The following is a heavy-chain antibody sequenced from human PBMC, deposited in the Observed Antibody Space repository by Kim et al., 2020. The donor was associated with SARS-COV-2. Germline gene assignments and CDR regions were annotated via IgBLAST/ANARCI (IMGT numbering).Heavy chain of an antibody. D-gene: IGHD1-26*01. CDR1: GGSISSSSYY. J-gene: IGHJ6*01. CDR2: IYYSGST. V-gene: IGHV4-39*01. CDR3: ARVGSGADYYYYGMDV. Sequence: SETLSLTCTVSGGSISSSSYYWGWIRQPPGKGLEWIGSIYYSGSTYYNPSLKSRVTISVDTSKNQFSLKLSSVTAADTAVYYCARVGSGADYYYYGMDV.